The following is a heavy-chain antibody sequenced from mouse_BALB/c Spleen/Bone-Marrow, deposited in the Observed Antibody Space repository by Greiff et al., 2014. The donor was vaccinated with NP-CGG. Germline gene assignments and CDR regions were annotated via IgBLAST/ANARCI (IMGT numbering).Heavy chain of an antibody. V-gene: IGHV7-3*02. J-gene: IGHJ4*01. CDR3: ARDYYGNIYAMDY. Sequence: EVQRVESGGGLVQPGGSLRLSCATSGSTFTDYYMGWVRQPPGKALEWLGSIRNKSNGYTTEYSASVKGRFTISRDNSQSILYLQMNTLRAEDSATYYCARDYYGNIYAMDYWGQGTSVTVSS. CDR1: GSTFTDYY. D-gene: IGHD1-1*01. CDR2: IRNKSNGYTT.